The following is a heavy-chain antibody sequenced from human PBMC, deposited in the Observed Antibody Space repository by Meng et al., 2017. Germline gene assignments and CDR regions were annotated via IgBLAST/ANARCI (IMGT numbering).Heavy chain of an antibody. CDR3: ARVGTTDAF. CDR1: GYTFTGYY. CDR2: INPNSGGT. J-gene: IGHJ4*02. V-gene: IGHV1-2*06. D-gene: IGHD2-2*01. Sequence: QVQVGQSGVKVKKPGSSVKVSCQASGYTFTGYYMHWVRQAPGQGLEWMGRINPNSGGTNYAQKFQGRVTITADKSTSTAYMELSSLRSEDTAVYYCARVGTTDAFWGQGTLVTVSS.